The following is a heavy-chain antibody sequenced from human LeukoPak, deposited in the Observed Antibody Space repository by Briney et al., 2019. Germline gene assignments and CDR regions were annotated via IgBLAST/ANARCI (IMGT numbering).Heavy chain of an antibody. CDR3: ARAYGSGSHGY. CDR1: EFTFNSYS. J-gene: IGHJ4*02. Sequence: PGGSLRLSCAASEFTFNSYSMNWVRQAPGKGLEWVSYISSSSYTNYADSVKGRFTISRDNAKNSLYLQMGSLRDDDTAVYYCARAYGSGSHGYWGQGTLVTVSS. V-gene: IGHV3-21*05. CDR2: ISSSSYT. D-gene: IGHD3-10*01.